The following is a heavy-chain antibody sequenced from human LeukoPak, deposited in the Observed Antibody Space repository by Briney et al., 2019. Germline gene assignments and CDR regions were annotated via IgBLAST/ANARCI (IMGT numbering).Heavy chain of an antibody. CDR1: GGSVSNRNHY. CDR2: IYYSGIT. CDR3: ARDFGY. V-gene: IGHV4-39*02. Sequence: SETLSLTCNVSGGSVSNRNHYWAWIRQPPGKGLEWIGSIYYSGITYYNPSLKSRVTMFVDTSKNQLSLKLSSVTAADTAVYYCARDFGYWGQGNLVTVSS. J-gene: IGHJ4*02. D-gene: IGHD3-10*01.